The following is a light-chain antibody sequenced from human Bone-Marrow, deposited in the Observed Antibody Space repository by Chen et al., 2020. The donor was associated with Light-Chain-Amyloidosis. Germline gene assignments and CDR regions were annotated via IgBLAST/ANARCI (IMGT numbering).Light chain of an antibody. CDR2: KAS. J-gene: IGKJ1*01. CDR1: QSISSW. V-gene: IGKV1-5*03. CDR3: QQYNSYWT. Sequence: DIQMTQSPSTLSASVGDRVTITCRASQSISSWLAWYQQKPGKAPKLLIYKASSLESGGPARFSGSGSGTEFTLSISSLQPDDFANYYCQQYNSYWTFGQGTKVEIK.